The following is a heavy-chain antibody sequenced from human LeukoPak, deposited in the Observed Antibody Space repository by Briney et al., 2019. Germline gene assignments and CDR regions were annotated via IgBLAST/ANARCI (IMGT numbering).Heavy chain of an antibody. CDR1: GFTFSDEY. CDR3: AREKYSSGFFDY. CDR2: ISGSGGST. Sequence: GGSLRLSCAASGFTFSDEYMSWIRQAPGKGLEWVSAISGSGGSTYYADSVKGRFTISRDNSKNTLYLQMNSLRAEDTAVYYCAREKYSSGFFDYWGQGILVTVSS. D-gene: IGHD6-19*01. V-gene: IGHV3-23*01. J-gene: IGHJ4*02.